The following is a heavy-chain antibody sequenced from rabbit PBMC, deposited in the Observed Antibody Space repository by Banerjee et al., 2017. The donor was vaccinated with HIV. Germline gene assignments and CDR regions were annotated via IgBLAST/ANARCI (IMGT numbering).Heavy chain of an antibody. CDR1: GFSFSSSYW. J-gene: IGHJ4*01. Sequence: QSLEESGGDPVKPGASLTLTCTASGFSFSSSYWICWVRQAPGKGLEWIACIYAGSSDSTDYANWAKGRFTISKTSSTTVTLQMTSLTAADTATYFCARPYTYGYAGYAGYGYVIPYYFNLWGPGTLVTVS. CDR2: IYAGSSDST. V-gene: IGHV1S40*01. CDR3: ARPYTYGYAGYAGYGYVIPYYFNL. D-gene: IGHD6-1*01.